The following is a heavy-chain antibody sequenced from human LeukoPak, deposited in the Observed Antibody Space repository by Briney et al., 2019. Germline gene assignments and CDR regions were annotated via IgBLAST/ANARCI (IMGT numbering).Heavy chain of an antibody. CDR3: ARWDTAMSSLDP. CDR1: GGTFSSYA. Sequence: SVKVSCKASGGTFSSYAISWVRQAPGQGLEWMGGIIPIFGTANYAQKFQGRVTITADESTSTAYMELSSLRSEDTAVYYCARWDTAMSSLDPWGQGTLVTVPS. V-gene: IGHV1-69*13. J-gene: IGHJ5*02. D-gene: IGHD5-18*01. CDR2: IIPIFGTA.